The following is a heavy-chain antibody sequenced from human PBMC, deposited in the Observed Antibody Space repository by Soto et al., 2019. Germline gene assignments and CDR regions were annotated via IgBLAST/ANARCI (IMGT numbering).Heavy chain of an antibody. J-gene: IGHJ4*02. CDR3: ARVRTARGAPWGYFDY. V-gene: IGHV4-31*03. D-gene: IGHD3-10*01. Sequence: SETLSLTCTVSGGSISSGGYYWSWIRQHPGKGLEWIGYIYYSGSTYYNPSLKSRVTISVDTSKNQFSLKLSSVTAADTAVYYCARVRTARGAPWGYFDYWGQGTLVTVSS. CDR2: IYYSGST. CDR1: GGSISSGGYY.